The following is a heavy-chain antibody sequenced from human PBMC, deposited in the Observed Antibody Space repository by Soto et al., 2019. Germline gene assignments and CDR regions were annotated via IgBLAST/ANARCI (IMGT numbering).Heavy chain of an antibody. J-gene: IGHJ6*02. V-gene: IGHV3-30*18. D-gene: IGHD3-16*01. CDR2: LIDDGKEK. CDR1: GFTFSKYG. Sequence: QVHLVESGGGVVQPGTSLRLSCVASGFTFSKYGMHWVRQAPGKGLEWVAILIDDGKEKYYADSVKGRFIISRDNSNNTLFLQMNTLSAEDTAVYYCAKVRFALKYYYGLDVWGQGTTVSVSS. CDR3: AKVRFALKYYYGLDV.